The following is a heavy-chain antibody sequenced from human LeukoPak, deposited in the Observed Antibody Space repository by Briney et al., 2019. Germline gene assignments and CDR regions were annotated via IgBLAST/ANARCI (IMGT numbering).Heavy chain of an antibody. J-gene: IGHJ5*02. CDR2: INPINGNT. CDR1: GYTFTNYD. CDR3: ARNRGEGFDP. V-gene: IGHV1-8*01. Sequence: ASVKVSCKASGYTFTNYDINWVRQAAGQGLGWMGWINPINGNTGYAQKFQGRVTMTTNTSISTAYMELSSLRSEDTAVYYCARNRGEGFDPWGQGTLVTVSS. D-gene: IGHD1-14*01.